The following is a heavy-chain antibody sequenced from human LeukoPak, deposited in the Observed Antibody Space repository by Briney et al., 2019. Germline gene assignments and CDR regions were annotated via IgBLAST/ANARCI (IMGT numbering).Heavy chain of an antibody. CDR2: ISGSGGST. CDR3: AKAHPPEGILYYGSVSYYDY. J-gene: IGHJ4*02. V-gene: IGHV3-23*01. Sequence: GGSLSLSCAASGFTFSSYAMSWVRQAPGKGLEWVSAISGSGGSTYYADSVKGRFTISRDNSKNTLYLQMNSLRAEDAAVYYCAKAHPPEGILYYGSVSYYDYWGQGTLVTVSS. CDR1: GFTFSSYA. D-gene: IGHD3-10*01.